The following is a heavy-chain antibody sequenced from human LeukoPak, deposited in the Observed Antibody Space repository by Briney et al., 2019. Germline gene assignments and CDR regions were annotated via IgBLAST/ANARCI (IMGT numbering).Heavy chain of an antibody. V-gene: IGHV3-23*01. CDR1: GFTFSSYA. CDR2: ISGSGGST. D-gene: IGHD3-22*01. Sequence: PGGSLRLSCAASGFTFSSYAMSWVRQAPGKGLEWVSAISGSGGSTYYADSVKGRFTISRDNSKNTLYLQMNSLRAEDTAVYYCAKDLGGTDPSDYYDSDSNDAFDIWGQGTMVTVSS. J-gene: IGHJ3*02. CDR3: AKDLGGTDPSDYYDSDSNDAFDI.